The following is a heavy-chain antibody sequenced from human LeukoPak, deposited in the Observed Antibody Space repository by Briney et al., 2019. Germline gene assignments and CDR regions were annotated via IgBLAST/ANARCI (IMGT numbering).Heavy chain of an antibody. J-gene: IGHJ6*03. CDR2: MNPNSGNT. CDR3: ARGLRLPTRARYYYYYMDV. CDR1: GYTFTSYD. Sequence: ASVKVSCKASGYTFTSYDINWVRQATGQGLEWMGWMNPNSGNTCYAQKFQGRVTITRNTSISTAYMELSSLRSEDTAVYYCARGLRLPTRARYYYYYMDVWGKGTTVTVSS. V-gene: IGHV1-8*03.